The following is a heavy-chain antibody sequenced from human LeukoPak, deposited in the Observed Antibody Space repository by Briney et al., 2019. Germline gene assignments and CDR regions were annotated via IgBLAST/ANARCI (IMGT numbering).Heavy chain of an antibody. CDR3: ARGTYTNNNWFDP. CDR1: GGSFSGYY. J-gene: IGHJ5*02. V-gene: IGHV4-34*01. D-gene: IGHD1/OR15-1a*01. CDR2: INHSGST. Sequence: PSETLSLTCAVYGGSFSGYYWSWIRQPPGKGLEWIGEINHSGSTNYNPSLKSRVTISVDTSKNQFSLKLSSVTAADTAAYYCARGTYTNNNWFDPWGQGTLVTVSS.